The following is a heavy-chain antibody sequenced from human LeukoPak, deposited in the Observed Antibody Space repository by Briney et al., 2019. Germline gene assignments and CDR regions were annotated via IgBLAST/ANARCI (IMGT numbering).Heavy chain of an antibody. Sequence: ASVKVSCKTSGYPFRNYDINWVRQATGQGLEWMGWINPHSGKTGYAQKFQGRVTMTTDTSASTAYMELSSLRSEDTAVYYCARRAGAYSHPYDYWGQGTLVTVSS. CDR2: INPHSGKT. D-gene: IGHD4/OR15-4a*01. CDR1: GYPFRNYD. CDR3: ARRAGAYSHPYDY. J-gene: IGHJ4*02. V-gene: IGHV1-8*01.